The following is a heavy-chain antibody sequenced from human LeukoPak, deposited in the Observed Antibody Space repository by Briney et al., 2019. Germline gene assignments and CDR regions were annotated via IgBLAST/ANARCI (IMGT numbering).Heavy chain of an antibody. CDR1: GGTFSSYA. CDR2: IIPIFGTA. V-gene: IGHV1-69*13. CDR3: ARDTSGYYSFDY. D-gene: IGHD3-22*01. J-gene: IGHJ4*02. Sequence: ASVTVSCTASGGTFSSYAISWVRQAPGQGLEWMGGIIPIFGTANYAQKFQGRVTITADESTSTAYMELSSLRSEDTAVYYCARDTSGYYSFDYWGQGTLVTVSS.